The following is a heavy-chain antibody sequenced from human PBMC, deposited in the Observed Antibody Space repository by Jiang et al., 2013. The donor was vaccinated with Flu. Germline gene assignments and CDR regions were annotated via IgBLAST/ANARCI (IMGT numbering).Heavy chain of an antibody. J-gene: IGHJ4*02. D-gene: IGHD2-8*01. CDR3: ARGRRVRTSGPYFLDY. CDR2: INPSGGST. Sequence: CGAEVKKPGASLNVSCKASGYIFTNYYIHWVRQAPGQGLQWMGIINPSGGSTSFSQKFQGRVTMTRDTSTSTVHMEVSSLRSDDTAVYYCARGRRVRTSGPYFLDYWAREPWSPSPQ. CDR1: GYIFTNYY. V-gene: IGHV1-46*01.